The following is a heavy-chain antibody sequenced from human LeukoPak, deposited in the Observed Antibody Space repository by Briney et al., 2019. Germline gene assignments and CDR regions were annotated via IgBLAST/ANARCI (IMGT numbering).Heavy chain of an antibody. D-gene: IGHD2-2*01. Sequence: GGSLRLSCAASGFTFSSYSMNWVRQAPGKGLEWVSYISSSSSTIYYADSVKGRFTISRDNAKNSLYLQMNSLRAEDTAVYYCARAPGYCSSTSCYVGGLVYWGQGTLVTVSS. J-gene: IGHJ4*02. CDR2: ISSSSSTI. CDR3: ARAPGYCSSTSCYVGGLVY. CDR1: GFTFSSYS. V-gene: IGHV3-48*01.